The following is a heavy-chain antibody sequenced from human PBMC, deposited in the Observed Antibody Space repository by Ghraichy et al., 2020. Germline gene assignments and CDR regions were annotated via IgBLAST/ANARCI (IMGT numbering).Heavy chain of an antibody. CDR3: ASKRIAARLGRAFDI. Sequence: SETLSLTCAVYGGSFSGYYWSWIRQPPGKGLEWIGEINHSGSTNYNPSLKSRVTISVDTSKNQFSLKLSSVTAADTAVYYCASKRIAARLGRAFDIWGQGTMVTVSS. CDR2: INHSGST. D-gene: IGHD6-6*01. V-gene: IGHV4-34*01. J-gene: IGHJ3*02. CDR1: GGSFSGYY.